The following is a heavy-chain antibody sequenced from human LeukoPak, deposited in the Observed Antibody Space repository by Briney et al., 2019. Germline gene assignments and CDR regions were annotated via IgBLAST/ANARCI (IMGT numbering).Heavy chain of an antibody. V-gene: IGHV4-39*01. J-gene: IGHJ4*02. CDR3: ARHSYYYDSSNSYYYFDY. D-gene: IGHD3-22*01. CDR1: GGSISSSSYY. Sequence: PSETLSLTCNVSGGSISSSSYYWGWIRQPPGKGLEWVGNIYYSGSTYYNPSLKSRVTISVDTSKNQFSLKLSSVTAADTAVYYCARHSYYYDSSNSYYYFDYWGQGTLVTVSS. CDR2: IYYSGST.